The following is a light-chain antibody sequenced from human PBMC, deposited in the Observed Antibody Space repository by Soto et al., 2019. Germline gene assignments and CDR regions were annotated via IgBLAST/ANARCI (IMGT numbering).Light chain of an antibody. CDR3: QXXXSFPLT. V-gene: IGKV1-12*01. CDR1: QGISSW. CDR2: AAS. Sequence: DIQMTQSPSSVSASVGDRVTITCRASQGISSWLAWYQQKPGKAPKLLIYAASSLQSGVPSRFSGSGSGTXXXXXXXXXXXXXXXTYYCQXXXSFPLTFGGGTKVEIK. J-gene: IGKJ4*01.